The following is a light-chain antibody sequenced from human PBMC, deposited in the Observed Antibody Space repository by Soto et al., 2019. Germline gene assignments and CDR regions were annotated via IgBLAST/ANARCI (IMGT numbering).Light chain of an antibody. CDR2: KAS. Sequence: DIQMTQSPSALSASVGDRVTITCRASQSISGWLAWYQQKPGKAPKLLIYKASSLETAVPSRFSGSGSGTEFTLTISSLQPDDFATYYCQQYNSYPYTFGQGTKLEIK. CDR3: QQYNSYPYT. V-gene: IGKV1-5*03. CDR1: QSISGW. J-gene: IGKJ2*01.